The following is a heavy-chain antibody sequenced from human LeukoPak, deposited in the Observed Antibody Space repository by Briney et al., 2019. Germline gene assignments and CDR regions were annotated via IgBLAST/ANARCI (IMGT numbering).Heavy chain of an antibody. Sequence: GGSLRLSCEASGFMFSRNWMTWVRQAPGQGPEWVANIKGDGSRKNHVDSVEGRFTISRDNAKNSLYLQMNSLRAEDTAVYYCARDSNPGDSSGYYDAFDIWGQGTKVTVSS. D-gene: IGHD3-22*01. V-gene: IGHV3-7*03. J-gene: IGHJ3*02. CDR2: IKGDGSRK. CDR1: GFMFSRNW. CDR3: ARDSNPGDSSGYYDAFDI.